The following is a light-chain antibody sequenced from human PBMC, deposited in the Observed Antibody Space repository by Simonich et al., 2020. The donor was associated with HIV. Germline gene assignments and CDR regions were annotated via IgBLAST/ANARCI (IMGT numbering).Light chain of an antibody. CDR3: CSYAGIYTFWV. J-gene: IGLJ3*02. Sequence: QSALTQPRSVSGSPGQSVTIYCTGTSSDVGSYNDVSWYQQHPGKTPKLMIYDVSKRPSGVPDRFSGSKACNTASLTISGLQAEDEGDYYCCSYAGIYTFWVFGGGTKLTVL. CDR1: SSDVGSYND. CDR2: DVS. V-gene: IGLV2-11*01.